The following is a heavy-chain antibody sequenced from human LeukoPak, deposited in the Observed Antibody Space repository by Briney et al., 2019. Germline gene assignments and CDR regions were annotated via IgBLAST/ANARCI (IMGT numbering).Heavy chain of an antibody. Sequence: SETLSLTCIVSGGSISSYSWNWIRQSPGKGLEWVGYISHSGTTSYNSSHKSRVTISVDTSKNQLSLKLTSVTAADTAVYYCARWDDSAWGFGNWGPGTLVTVSS. D-gene: IGHD6-19*01. CDR1: GGSISSYS. CDR3: ARWDDSAWGFGN. J-gene: IGHJ4*02. V-gene: IGHV4-59*08. CDR2: ISHSGTT.